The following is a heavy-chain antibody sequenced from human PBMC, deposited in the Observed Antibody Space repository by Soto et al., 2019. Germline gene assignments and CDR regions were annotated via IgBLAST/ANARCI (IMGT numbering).Heavy chain of an antibody. Sequence: EVQLVESGGGLVQPGGSLRLSWAASGFTFSTSWMNWVRQAPGKGLEWVAGIKEDGSEKYYVDSVKGRFTISKDNAENSLELHMNRLRVEDTAVYYCVRDRGYNAFDYWGLGTLVTVSS. J-gene: IGHJ4*02. CDR2: IKEDGSEK. CDR3: VRDRGYNAFDY. V-gene: IGHV3-7*01. CDR1: GFTFSTSW. D-gene: IGHD5-18*01.